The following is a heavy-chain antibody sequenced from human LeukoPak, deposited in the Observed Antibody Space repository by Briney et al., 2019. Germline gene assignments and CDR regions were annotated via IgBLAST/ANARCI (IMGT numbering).Heavy chain of an antibody. D-gene: IGHD2-21*02. CDR3: ARDPVVTAIPGYFDL. Sequence: PGGSLRLSCAASGFTFSSYAMHWVRQAPGKGLEWVAVISYDGSSKYYADSVKGRFTISRDNSKNTLYLQMNSLRAEDTAVYYCARDPVVTAIPGYFDLWGRGTLVTVSS. CDR1: GFTFSSYA. J-gene: IGHJ2*01. V-gene: IGHV3-30-3*01. CDR2: ISYDGSSK.